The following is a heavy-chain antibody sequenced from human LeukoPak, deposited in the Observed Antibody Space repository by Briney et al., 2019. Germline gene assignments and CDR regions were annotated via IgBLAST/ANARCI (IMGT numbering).Heavy chain of an antibody. Sequence: PSETLSLTCTVSGGSISSYYWSWIRQPPGKGLEWIGYIYYSGSTNYNPSLKSRVTISVDTSKNQFSLKLSSVTAADTAVYYCARSRGRKNWFDPWGQGTLVTVSS. CDR3: ARSRGRKNWFDP. J-gene: IGHJ5*02. CDR2: IYYSGST. CDR1: GGSISSYY. V-gene: IGHV4-59*12. D-gene: IGHD3-10*01.